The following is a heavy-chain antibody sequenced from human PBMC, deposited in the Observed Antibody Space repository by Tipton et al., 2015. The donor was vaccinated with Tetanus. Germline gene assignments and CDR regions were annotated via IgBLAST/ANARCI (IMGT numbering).Heavy chain of an antibody. CDR1: GYTFTGYY. Sequence: QLVQSGAEVKKPGASVKVSCKASGYTFTGYYMYWVRQAPGQGLEWMGWIDPNSGGTVYAQKFQSRVTMTRDTSISTAYMELRSLRSDETAVYYCARDRGDYIYYGMDVWGPGTTVTVS. V-gene: IGHV1-2*02. CDR3: ARDRGDYIYYGMDV. J-gene: IGHJ6*02. CDR2: IDPNSGGT. D-gene: IGHD3-22*01.